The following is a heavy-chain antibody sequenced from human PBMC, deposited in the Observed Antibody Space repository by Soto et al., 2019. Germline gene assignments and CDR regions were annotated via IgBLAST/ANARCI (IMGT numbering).Heavy chain of an antibody. J-gene: IGHJ6*02. V-gene: IGHV3-23*01. CDR2: ISGSGGST. D-gene: IGHD6-13*01. CDR1: GFTFSSYG. CDR3: AKEGRIAALTYGMDV. Sequence: GESLRHSCAASGFTFSSYGMSGVGQAPGKGLEWVSAISGSGGSTYYADSVKGRFTISRDNSKNTLYLQMNSLRAEDTAVYYCAKEGRIAALTYGMDVWGQGTTVTVSS.